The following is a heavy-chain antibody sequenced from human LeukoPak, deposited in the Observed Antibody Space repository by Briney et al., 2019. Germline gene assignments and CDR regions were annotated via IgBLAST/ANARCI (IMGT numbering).Heavy chain of an antibody. CDR1: GFTVSSNY. CDR2: IYSGGST. D-gene: IGHD6-19*01. J-gene: IGHJ4*02. CDR3: ARDLTSPSEGAGAVFDY. Sequence: GGSLRLSCAASGFTVSSNYMSWVRQAPGKGLEWVSVIYSGGSTYYADSVKGRFTTSRDNSKNTLYLQMNSLRAEDTAVYYCARDLTSPSEGAGAVFDYWGQGTLVTVSS. V-gene: IGHV3-66*01.